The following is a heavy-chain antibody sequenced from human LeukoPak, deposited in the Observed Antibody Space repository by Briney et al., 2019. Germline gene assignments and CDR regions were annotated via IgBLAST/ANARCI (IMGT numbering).Heavy chain of an antibody. D-gene: IGHD6-13*01. J-gene: IGHJ4*02. CDR2: IKSNTDGETT. CDR1: GFTFSNAW. CDR3: THGHSSSWYNFFDS. V-gene: IGHV3-15*01. Sequence: PGGSLRLSCAASGFTFSNAWMSWVRQAPGEGLEWVGRIKSNTDGETTDYAAPVKGRFTLSRDDSKNTLYLQMSSLKTEDTAVYYCTHGHSSSWYNFFDSWGQGTLVTVSS.